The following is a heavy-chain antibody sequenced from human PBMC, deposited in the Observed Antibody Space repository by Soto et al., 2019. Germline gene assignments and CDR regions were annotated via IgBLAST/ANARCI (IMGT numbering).Heavy chain of an antibody. V-gene: IGHV3-9*01. D-gene: IGHD6-6*01. Sequence: EVQLVESGGGLVQPGRSLRLSCAASGFTFDDYAMHWVRQAPGKGLEWVSGISWNSGSIGYADSVKGRFTISRDNAKNSLYLQMNSLRAEDTALYYCARVVAARQLLYYGMDVWGQGTTVTVSS. CDR1: GFTFDDYA. J-gene: IGHJ6*02. CDR3: ARVVAARQLLYYGMDV. CDR2: ISWNSGSI.